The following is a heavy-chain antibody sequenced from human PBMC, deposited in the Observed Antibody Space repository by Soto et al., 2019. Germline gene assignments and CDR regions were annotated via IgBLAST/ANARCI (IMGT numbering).Heavy chain of an antibody. CDR3: ARGEDAFFYYGLDV. CDR1: GGSITSSY. CDR2: IYDTGISGYTPST. J-gene: IGHJ6*02. V-gene: IGHV4-59*01. Sequence: SETLSLTCTVSGGSITSSYCSWIRRPPGKGLEWIAYIYDTGISGYTPSTSYNPSLKSRVTMAVDMSKSQFSLKLTSVTAADTAVYYCARGEDAFFYYGLDVWGPGITVTVSS.